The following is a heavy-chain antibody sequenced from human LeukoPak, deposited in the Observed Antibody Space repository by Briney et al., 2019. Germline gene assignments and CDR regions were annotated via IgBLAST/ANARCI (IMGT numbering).Heavy chain of an antibody. CDR3: AKVGLITGMDV. CDR2: ISGSGGST. J-gene: IGHJ6*02. D-gene: IGHD3-16*01. Sequence: GGSLRLSCAAAEFTFSSHAMSWARQAPGKGLEWVSAISGSGGSTYYADSVKGRFTISRDNSKNTLYVQMNSLRAEDTAVYYCAKVGLITGMDVWGQGTTVTVSS. CDR1: EFTFSSHA. V-gene: IGHV3-23*01.